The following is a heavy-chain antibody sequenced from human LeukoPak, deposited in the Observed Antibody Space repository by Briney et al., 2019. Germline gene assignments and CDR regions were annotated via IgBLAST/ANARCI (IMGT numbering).Heavy chain of an antibody. Sequence: GGSLRLSCAASGFTFSNAWMSWVRQAPGKGLEWVGRIKSKTDGGTTDYAAPVKGRFTISRDDSKNTLYLQMNSLKTEDTAVYYYTTEVNPQRWYSSSWYLGYWGQGTLVTVSS. J-gene: IGHJ4*02. CDR1: GFTFSNAW. D-gene: IGHD6-13*01. CDR2: IKSKTDGGTT. CDR3: TTEVNPQRWYSSSWYLGY. V-gene: IGHV3-15*01.